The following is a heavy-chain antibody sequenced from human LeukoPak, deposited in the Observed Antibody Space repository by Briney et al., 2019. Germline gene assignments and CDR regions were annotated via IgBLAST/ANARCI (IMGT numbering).Heavy chain of an antibody. Sequence: GRSLRLSCAASGFTFSSYAMHWVRQAPGKGLEWVAVISYDGSNKYYADSVKGRFTISRDNSKNTLYLQMNSLRAEDTAVYYCARDPSTGFGELLFDYWGQGTLVTVSS. V-gene: IGHV3-30*04. D-gene: IGHD3-10*01. CDR1: GFTFSSYA. CDR2: ISYDGSNK. CDR3: ARDPSTGFGELLFDY. J-gene: IGHJ4*02.